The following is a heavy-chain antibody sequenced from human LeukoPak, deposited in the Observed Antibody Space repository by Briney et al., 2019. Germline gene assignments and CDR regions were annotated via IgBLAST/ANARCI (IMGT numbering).Heavy chain of an antibody. Sequence: PGGSLRLSCAASGFTFSSYEMNWVRQAPGKGLEWVSYISSSDSTIYYADSVKGRFTISRDNARNSLYLQMDNLRAEDTGVCYCARDFYDGFALDYWGQGTLVTVSS. CDR2: ISSSDSTI. V-gene: IGHV3-48*03. D-gene: IGHD2/OR15-2a*01. CDR1: GFTFSSYE. CDR3: ARDFYDGFALDY. J-gene: IGHJ4*02.